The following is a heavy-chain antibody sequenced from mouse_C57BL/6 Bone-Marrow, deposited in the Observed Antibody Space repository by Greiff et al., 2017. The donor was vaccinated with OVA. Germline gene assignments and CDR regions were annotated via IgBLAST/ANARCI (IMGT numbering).Heavy chain of an antibody. CDR2: IYPGDGDT. CDR1: GYAFSSSW. J-gene: IGHJ2*01. CDR3: ARGGYSNYGDY. V-gene: IGHV1-82*01. D-gene: IGHD2-5*01. Sequence: QVQLQQSGPELVKPGASVKISCKASGYAFSSSWMNWVQQRPGKGLEWIGRIYPGDGDTNYNGKFKGKATLTADKSSSTAYMQLSSLTSEDSAVYFCARGGYSNYGDYWGQGTTLTVSS.